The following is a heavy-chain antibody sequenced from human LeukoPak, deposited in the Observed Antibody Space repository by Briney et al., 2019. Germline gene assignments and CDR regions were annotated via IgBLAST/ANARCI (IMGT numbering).Heavy chain of an antibody. J-gene: IGHJ4*02. D-gene: IGHD3-9*01. V-gene: IGHV4-34*01. CDR1: GGSFGGYN. Sequence: KPSETLSLTCAVYGGSFGGYNWSWIRQPPGKGLEWIGEINHSGSTNYNPSLKSRVNISVDTSKNQFSLRLSSVTAADTAVYYCARVLVNYDILTGQRGYFDYWGQGTLVTVSS. CDR3: ARVLVNYDILTGQRGYFDY. CDR2: INHSGST.